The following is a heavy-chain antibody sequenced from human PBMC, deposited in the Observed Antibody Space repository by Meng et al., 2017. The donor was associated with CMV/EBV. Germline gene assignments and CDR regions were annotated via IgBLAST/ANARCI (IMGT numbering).Heavy chain of an antibody. CDR3: ARASTELELLSGFDY. Sequence: GESLKISCAASGSTFSSYSMNWVRQAPGKGLEWVSSISSSSSYIYYADSVKGRFTISRDNAKNSLYLQMNSLRAEDTAVYYCARASTELELLSGFDYWGQGTLVTVSS. V-gene: IGHV3-21*01. J-gene: IGHJ4*02. CDR2: ISSSSSYI. CDR1: GSTFSSYS. D-gene: IGHD1-7*01.